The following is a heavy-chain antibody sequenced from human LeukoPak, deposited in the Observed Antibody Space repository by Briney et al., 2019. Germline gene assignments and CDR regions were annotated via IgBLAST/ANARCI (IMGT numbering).Heavy chain of an antibody. J-gene: IGHJ4*02. Sequence: GGSQRLSCVASGFTFSNAWMSWVRQAPIKGLEWVGRIKRKIDGETTDYAAPAKGRFTISRDDSKNTLYLQMNSLKTEDTAVYYCTSEDQGGFDYWGRGTLVTVSS. CDR3: TSEDQGGFDY. CDR1: GFTFSNAW. V-gene: IGHV3-15*01. CDR2: IKRKIDGETT. D-gene: IGHD1-26*01.